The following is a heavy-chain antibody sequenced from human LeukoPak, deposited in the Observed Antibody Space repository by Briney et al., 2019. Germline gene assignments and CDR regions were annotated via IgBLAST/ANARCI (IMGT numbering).Heavy chain of an antibody. Sequence: PGGSLRLSRAASGFTFSSDAMHWVRQAPGKGLEWVAFISFDGSKKYFADSVKGRFTISRDNSKNTPYLQMNSLRAEDTAVYYCAKDLATKYSLDYWGQGTLVTVSS. CDR1: GFTFSSDA. J-gene: IGHJ4*02. D-gene: IGHD1-26*01. V-gene: IGHV3-30*18. CDR3: AKDLATKYSLDY. CDR2: ISFDGSKK.